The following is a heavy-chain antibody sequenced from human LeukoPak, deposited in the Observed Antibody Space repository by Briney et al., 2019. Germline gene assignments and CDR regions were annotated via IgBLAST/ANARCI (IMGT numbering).Heavy chain of an antibody. D-gene: IGHD4-17*01. CDR1: GFTFGSYA. CDR2: IGGSGGST. Sequence: GGSLRLSCAASGFTFGSYAMTCVRQAPGKGLEWVSTIGGSGGSTFYADSVKGRFTISRDNSRNTLYLQMNSLRAEDTAVYYCAKFLGTTVTTFDYWGQGILVTVSS. V-gene: IGHV3-23*01. CDR3: AKFLGTTVTTFDY. J-gene: IGHJ4*02.